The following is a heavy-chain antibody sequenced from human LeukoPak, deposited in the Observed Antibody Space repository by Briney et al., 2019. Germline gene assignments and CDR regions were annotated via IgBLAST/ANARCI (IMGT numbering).Heavy chain of an antibody. V-gene: IGHV4-34*01. CDR1: GASFSVYY. CDR3: PTTSQLGSYNWFDP. J-gene: IGHJ5*02. CDR2: IDHSGST. D-gene: IGHD1-1*01. Sequence: SETLSPTCAVSGASFSVYYWSWIRQPPRKGLEWIGEIDHSGSTKYNPSLKSLVTISRDTSKNQFSLDRTSVTAAHTAVYYCPTTSQLGSYNWFDPWGQGTLVTISS.